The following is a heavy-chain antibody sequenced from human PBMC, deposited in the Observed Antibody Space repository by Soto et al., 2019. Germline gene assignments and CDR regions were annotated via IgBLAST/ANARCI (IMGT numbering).Heavy chain of an antibody. J-gene: IGHJ4*02. CDR3: ARPGYCSRTDCSDFDY. V-gene: IGHV1-18*01. Sequence: GASVKVSCKASGYTFTSYGISWVRQAPGQGLEWMGWISAYNGNTNYAQKLQGRVTMTTDTSASTAYMELRSLRSDDTAVYYCARPGYCSRTDCSDFDYWGQGTQVTVSS. CDR1: GYTFTSYG. D-gene: IGHD2-2*01. CDR2: ISAYNGNT.